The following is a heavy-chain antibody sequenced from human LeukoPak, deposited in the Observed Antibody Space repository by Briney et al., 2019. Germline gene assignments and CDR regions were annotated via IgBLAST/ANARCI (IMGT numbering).Heavy chain of an antibody. CDR2: ISSSSSYI. CDR3: ARADSLYYYYGMDV. Sequence: GGSLRLSCAASGFTFSSYSMTWVHQAPGKGLEWVSSISSSSSYIYYADSVKGRFTISRDNAKNSLYLQMNSLRAEDTAVYYCARADSLYYYYGMDVWGQGTTVTVSS. D-gene: IGHD3-22*01. V-gene: IGHV3-21*01. CDR1: GFTFSSYS. J-gene: IGHJ6*02.